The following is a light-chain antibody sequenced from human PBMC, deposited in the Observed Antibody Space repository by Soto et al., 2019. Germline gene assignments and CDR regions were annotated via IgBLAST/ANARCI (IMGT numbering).Light chain of an antibody. CDR1: SSDVGSYNL. Sequence: QSALTQPASVSGSPGRSITISCTGTSSDVGSYNLVSWYQQHPGKAPKLMIYEGSKRPSGVSNRFSGSKSGNTASLTISGLQAEDEADYYCCSYAGSSTLVFGGGTKVTVL. CDR2: EGS. CDR3: CSYAGSSTLV. J-gene: IGLJ2*01. V-gene: IGLV2-23*01.